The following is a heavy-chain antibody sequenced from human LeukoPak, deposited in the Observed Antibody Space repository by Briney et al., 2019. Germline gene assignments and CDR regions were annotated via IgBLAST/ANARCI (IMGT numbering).Heavy chain of an antibody. CDR1: GGSFSGYY. V-gene: IGHV4-34*01. Sequence: PSETLSLTCAVYGGSFSGYYWSWIRQPPGKGLEWIGEINHSGSTNYNPFLKSRVTISVDTSKNQFSLKLSSVTAADTAVYYCARQSYNWNYGIDYWGQGTLVTVSS. J-gene: IGHJ4*02. CDR2: INHSGST. D-gene: IGHD1-7*01. CDR3: ARQSYNWNYGIDY.